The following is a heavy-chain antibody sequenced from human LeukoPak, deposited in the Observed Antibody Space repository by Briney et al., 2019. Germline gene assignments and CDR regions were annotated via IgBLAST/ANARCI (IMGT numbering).Heavy chain of an antibody. CDR3: ATAATTVTNYYYYYYMDV. Sequence: SETLSLTCTVSGGSISSSSYYWGWIRQPPGKGLEWIGSIYYSGSTYYNPSLKSRVTISVDTSKNQFSLKLSSVTAADTAVYYCATAATTVTNYYYYYYMDVWGKGTTVTVSS. D-gene: IGHD4-17*01. CDR2: IYYSGST. V-gene: IGHV4-39*07. J-gene: IGHJ6*03. CDR1: GGSISSSSYY.